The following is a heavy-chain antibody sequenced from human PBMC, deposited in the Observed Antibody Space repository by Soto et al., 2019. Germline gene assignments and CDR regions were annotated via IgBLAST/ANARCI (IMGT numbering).Heavy chain of an antibody. J-gene: IGHJ6*03. CDR1: GGSISRCSYY. D-gene: IGHD3-3*01. CDR2: IYYSGST. Sequence: SETLSLTCTVSGGSISRCSYYWGWIRQAPGKGLEWIGSIYYSGSTYYNPSLKSRVTISVDTSKNQFSLKLSSVTAADTAVYYCARGFSNYDFWSGYPDVLGYYYYMDVWGKGTTVTVS. V-gene: IGHV4-39*07. CDR3: ARGFSNYDFWSGYPDVLGYYYYMDV.